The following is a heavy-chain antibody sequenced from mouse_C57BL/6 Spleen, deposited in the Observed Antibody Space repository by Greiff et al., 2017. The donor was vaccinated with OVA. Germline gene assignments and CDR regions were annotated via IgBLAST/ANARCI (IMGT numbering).Heavy chain of an antibody. CDR3: ARWSTTVVAP. CDR2: IDPSDSET. D-gene: IGHD1-1*01. V-gene: IGHV1-52*01. J-gene: IGHJ2*01. Sequence: QVHVKQPGAELVRPGSSVKLSCKASGYTFTSYWMHWVKQRPIQGLEWIGNIDPSDSETHYNQKFKDKATLTVDKSSSTAYMQLSSLTSEDSAVYYCARWSTTVVAPWGQGTTLTVSS. CDR1: GYTFTSYW.